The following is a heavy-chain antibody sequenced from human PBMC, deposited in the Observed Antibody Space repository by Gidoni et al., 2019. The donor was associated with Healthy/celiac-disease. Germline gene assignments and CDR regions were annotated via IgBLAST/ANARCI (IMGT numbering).Heavy chain of an antibody. J-gene: IGHJ3*02. CDR3: ASTTSPTTVTTWAFDI. V-gene: IGHV4-39*01. D-gene: IGHD4-17*01. CDR2: ST. Sequence: STYYNPSLKSRVTISVDTSKHKFSLKLSSVTAADTAVYYCASTTSPTTVTTWAFDIWGQGTMVTVSS.